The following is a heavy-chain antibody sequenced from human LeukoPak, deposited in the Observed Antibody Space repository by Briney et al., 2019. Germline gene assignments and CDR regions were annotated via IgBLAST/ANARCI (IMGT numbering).Heavy chain of an antibody. D-gene: IGHD3-10*01. V-gene: IGHV3-48*03. J-gene: IGHJ4*02. Sequence: GGSLRPSCAASGFTFSSYEMNWVRQAPGKGLEWVSYISSSGSTIYYADSVKGRFTISRDNAKNSLYLQMNSLRAEDTAVYYCARDHSYYYGSGSYDDYWGQGTLVTVSS. CDR2: ISSSGSTI. CDR1: GFTFSSYE. CDR3: ARDHSYYYGSGSYDDY.